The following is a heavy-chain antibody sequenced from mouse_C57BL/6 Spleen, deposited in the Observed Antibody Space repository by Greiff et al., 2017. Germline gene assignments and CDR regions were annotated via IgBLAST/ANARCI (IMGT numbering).Heavy chain of an antibody. Sequence: EVQLVESGGDLVKPGGSLKLSCAASGFTFSSYGMSWVRQTPDKRLEWVATISSGGSYTYYPDSVKGRFTISRDNAKNTLYLQMSSLKSEDTAMYYCARQADGSSYVDYWGQGTTLTGSS. CDR3: ARQADGSSYVDY. V-gene: IGHV5-6*01. D-gene: IGHD1-1*01. CDR2: ISSGGSYT. J-gene: IGHJ2*01. CDR1: GFTFSSYG.